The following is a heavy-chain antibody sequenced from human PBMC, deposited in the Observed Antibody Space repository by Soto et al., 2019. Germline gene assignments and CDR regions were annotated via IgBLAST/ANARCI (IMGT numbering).Heavy chain of an antibody. V-gene: IGHV3-15*07. CDR2: IKSKTDGGTT. D-gene: IGHD3-3*01. J-gene: IGHJ6*02. CDR1: GFTFSNAC. Sequence: EVQLVESGGGLVKPGGSLRLSCAASGFTFSNACMNWVRQAPGKGLEWVGRIKSKTDGGTTDYAAPVKGRFTISRDDSKNTLYLQMNSLRTEDTALYYCTTLKGIDFWSATYGMDVWGLGITVTVSS. CDR3: TTLKGIDFWSATYGMDV.